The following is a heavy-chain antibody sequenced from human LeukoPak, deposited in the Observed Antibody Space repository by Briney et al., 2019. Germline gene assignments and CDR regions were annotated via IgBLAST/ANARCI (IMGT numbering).Heavy chain of an antibody. Sequence: SETLSLTCTVSAGSISNYYWSWLRQPPGKGLEWIGYIYYTGSTNYNPSLKSRVTISVDTSKNQFSLKLSSVTAADTAVYYCARVPPSNWNGYFDYWGQGNLVTVSS. J-gene: IGHJ4*02. CDR2: IYYTGST. V-gene: IGHV4-59*01. CDR3: ARVPPSNWNGYFDY. CDR1: AGSISNYY. D-gene: IGHD1-1*01.